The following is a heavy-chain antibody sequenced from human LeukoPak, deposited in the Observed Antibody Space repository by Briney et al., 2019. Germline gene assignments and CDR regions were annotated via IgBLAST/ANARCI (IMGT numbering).Heavy chain of an antibody. CDR3: ARHDLGAPFDY. CDR2: IYYSGST. Sequence: SETLSLTCAVSGGSISSSNWWSWVRQPPGKGLEWIGSIYYSGSTYYNPSLKSRVTISVYTSKNQFSLKLSSVTAADTAVYYCARHDLGAPFDYWGQGTLVTVSS. D-gene: IGHD3-16*01. CDR1: GGSISSSNW. V-gene: IGHV4-39*01. J-gene: IGHJ4*02.